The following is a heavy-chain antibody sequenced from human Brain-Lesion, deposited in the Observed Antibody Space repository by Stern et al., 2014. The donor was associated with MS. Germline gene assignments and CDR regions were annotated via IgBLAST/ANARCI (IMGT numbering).Heavy chain of an antibody. CDR1: GDTLSSFG. J-gene: IGHJ6*02. CDR3: ARDNYDNGMDV. CDR2: IIPCFGTT. Sequence: VQLLQSGAEVKKPGSSVKVSCKTSGDTLSSFGISWVRQAPGQGLEWMGGIIPCFGTTNYAEKFQGRVTIIADESTSTAYMELSSLRSEDTAVYYCARDNYDNGMDVWGQGTTVTVSS. V-gene: IGHV1-69*01.